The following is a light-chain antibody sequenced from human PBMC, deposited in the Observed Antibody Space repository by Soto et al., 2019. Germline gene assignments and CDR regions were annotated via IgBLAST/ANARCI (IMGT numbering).Light chain of an antibody. Sequence: QSVLTQPPSASETPGQRVTISCSGSSSNIGRNTVNWYQHLPGTAPKLLIYSNNQRPSGVPDRFSGSKSGTSASLAISGLQSDDDADYYCAAWDDSLQVFGLGTKVTVL. CDR1: SSNIGRNT. V-gene: IGLV1-44*01. CDR3: AAWDDSLQV. CDR2: SNN. J-gene: IGLJ1*01.